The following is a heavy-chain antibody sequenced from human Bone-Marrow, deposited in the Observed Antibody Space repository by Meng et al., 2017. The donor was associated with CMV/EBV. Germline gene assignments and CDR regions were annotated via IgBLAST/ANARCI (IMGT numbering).Heavy chain of an antibody. CDR1: FTFSSYS. CDR2: ISSSSSYI. CDR3: ARGDCSGGSCYSDAFDI. D-gene: IGHD2-15*01. J-gene: IGHJ3*02. V-gene: IGHV3-21*01. Sequence: FTFSSYSMNWVRQAPGKGLEWVSSISSSSSYIYYADSVKGRFTISRDNAKNSLYLQMNSLRAEDTAVYYCARGDCSGGSCYSDAFDIWGQGTMVTVSS.